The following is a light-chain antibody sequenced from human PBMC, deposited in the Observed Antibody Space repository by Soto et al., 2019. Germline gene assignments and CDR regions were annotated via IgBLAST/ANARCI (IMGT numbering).Light chain of an antibody. CDR3: NSYTYTAGRV. J-gene: IGLJ1*01. CDR1: SSDVGAHNF. V-gene: IGLV2-14*01. CDR2: EVS. Sequence: QSVLTQPASVSGSPGQSITISCTGTSSDVGAHNFVSWYQQHPGKAPKLMIYEVSNRPSGVSDRFSGSKSGNTASLTISGLQAQDEADYYCNSYTYTAGRVFGTETKVT.